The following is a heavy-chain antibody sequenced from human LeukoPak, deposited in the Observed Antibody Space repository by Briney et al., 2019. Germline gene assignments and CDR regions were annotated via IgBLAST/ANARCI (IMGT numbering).Heavy chain of an antibody. Sequence: GGSLRLSCAASGFTFSNYWMYWVRQAPGRGPLWVSRISGDGITTYYAGSVKGRFTISRDNAKNTLYLQMHSLRAEDSAVYYCARGFYGSGNSWGHGTLVTVSS. D-gene: IGHD3-10*01. J-gene: IGHJ4*01. CDR2: ISGDGITT. CDR1: GFTFSNYW. V-gene: IGHV3-74*01. CDR3: ARGFYGSGNS.